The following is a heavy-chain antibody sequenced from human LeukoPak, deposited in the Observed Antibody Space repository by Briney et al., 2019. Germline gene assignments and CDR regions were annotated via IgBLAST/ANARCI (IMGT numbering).Heavy chain of an antibody. V-gene: IGHV3-30*02. Sequence: GGSLRLSCAASGFTFSSYGMHWVRQAPGKGLEWVALIRYDGSNMYYADSVKGRFTISRDNSKNTLYLQMNSLRAEDTAVYYCTCDLDRSDGLWGQGTMVTVSS. CDR2: IRYDGSNM. D-gene: IGHD2-8*01. CDR1: GFTFSSYG. J-gene: IGHJ3*01. CDR3: TCDLDRSDGL.